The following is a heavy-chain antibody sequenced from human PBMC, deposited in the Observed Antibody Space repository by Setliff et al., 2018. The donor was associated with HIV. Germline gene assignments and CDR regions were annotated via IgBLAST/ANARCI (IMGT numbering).Heavy chain of an antibody. D-gene: IGHD3-22*01. CDR2: IHTSTGKP. CDR1: GYSFTTYS. Sequence: ASVKVSCKASGYSFTTYSINWLRQAPGQGPEWMGWIHTSTGKPTYVRDFTGRFVFSLDTSVNTAFLQISDLKIEDTAVYYCARNSPFPPSSGAHFDFWGPGTLVTVSS. CDR3: ARNSPFPPSSGAHFDF. J-gene: IGHJ4*02. V-gene: IGHV7-4-1*02.